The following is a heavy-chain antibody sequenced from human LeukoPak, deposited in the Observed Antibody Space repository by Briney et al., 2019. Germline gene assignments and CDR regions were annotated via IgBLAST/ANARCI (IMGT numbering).Heavy chain of an antibody. V-gene: IGHV4-39*01. CDR3: AGRTAAGRGD. CDR2: IYYSGST. J-gene: IGHJ4*02. D-gene: IGHD6-13*01. Sequence: PSETLSLTCTVSGGSISSSNYYWDWIRQPPGKGLEWIGSIYYSGSTYYNPSLKSRVTISVDTSKNQFSLKLSSVTAADTAVYYCAGRTAAGRGDWGQGTLVAVSS. CDR1: GGSISSSNYY.